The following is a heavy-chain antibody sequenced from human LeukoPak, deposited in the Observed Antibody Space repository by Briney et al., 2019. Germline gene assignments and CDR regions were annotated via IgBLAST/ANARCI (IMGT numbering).Heavy chain of an antibody. CDR3: AGEQSGTRGWYTVDY. D-gene: IGHD6-19*01. Sequence: PGGSLRLSCAASGFTFSTYAISWIRQAPGKGLEWVSAIRPNSERTYYADSVRGRFTVSRDNSKDTVYLQIMNLRAEDTAFYFCAGEQSGTRGWYTVDYWGQGTLVTVSS. V-gene: IGHV3-23*01. CDR2: IRPNSERT. J-gene: IGHJ4*02. CDR1: GFTFSTYA.